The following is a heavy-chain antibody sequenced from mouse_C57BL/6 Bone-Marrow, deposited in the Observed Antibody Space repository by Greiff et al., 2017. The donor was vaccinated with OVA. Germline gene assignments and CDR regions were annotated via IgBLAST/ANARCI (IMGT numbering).Heavy chain of an antibody. Sequence: VQLQQSGAELVKPGASVKLSCKASGYTFTSYWMHWVKQRPGQGLEWIGMIHPNSGSTNYNEKFKSKATLTVDKSSSTAYMQLSSLTSEDSAVYYCAREGAIYYGYGYAMDYWGQGTSVTVSS. CDR1: GYTFTSYW. V-gene: IGHV1-64*01. J-gene: IGHJ4*01. CDR2: IHPNSGST. D-gene: IGHD2-2*01. CDR3: AREGAIYYGYGYAMDY.